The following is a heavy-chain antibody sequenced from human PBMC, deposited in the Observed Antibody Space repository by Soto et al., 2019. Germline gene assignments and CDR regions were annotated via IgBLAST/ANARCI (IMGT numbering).Heavy chain of an antibody. CDR1: GFTFSTYS. CDR2: ISSSGNTV. V-gene: IGHV3-48*02. D-gene: IGHD6-6*01. J-gene: IGHJ4*02. CDR3: ARESLLSSSGYFDY. Sequence: GGSLRLSCAASGFTFSTYSLNWVRQAPGKGLEWVSYISSSGNTVYYADPVKGRFTISRDNAKNSLFLEMDYLRDEDTSVYYCARESLLSSSGYFDYWGQGILVTVSS.